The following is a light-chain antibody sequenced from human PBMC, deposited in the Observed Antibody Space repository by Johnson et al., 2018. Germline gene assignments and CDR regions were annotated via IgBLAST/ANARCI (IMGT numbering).Light chain of an antibody. CDR3: GTWDSSLSAGNV. J-gene: IGLJ1*01. CDR1: SSNIGNNY. Sequence: QSVLTQPPSVSAAPGQKVTISCSGSSSNIGNNYVSWYQQLPGTAPKLLIYENNKRPSGIPARFSGSQSGTSATLDLPGLQPGDEADYYCGTWDSSLSAGNVFGTGTKVTVL. CDR2: ENN. V-gene: IGLV1-51*02.